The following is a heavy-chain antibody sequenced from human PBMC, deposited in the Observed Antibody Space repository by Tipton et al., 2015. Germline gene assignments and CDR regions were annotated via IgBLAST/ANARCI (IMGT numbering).Heavy chain of an antibody. CDR1: GGSISSNKYY. V-gene: IGHV4-39*07. CDR3: ACQDYDSLTRDYQTVDY. Sequence: GLVKPSETLSLTCTVSGGSISSNKYYWGWIRQPPGKGLEWIGSIYYSGRTYYNPSLKSRLTISIDTSNNQFSLKLRSVTAADTAVYYCACQDYDSLTRDYQTVDYWGQGTLVTVSS. J-gene: IGHJ4*02. D-gene: IGHD3-9*01. CDR2: IYYSGRT.